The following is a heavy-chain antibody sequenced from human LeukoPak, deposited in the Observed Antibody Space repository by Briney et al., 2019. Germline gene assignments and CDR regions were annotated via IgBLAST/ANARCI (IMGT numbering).Heavy chain of an antibody. CDR2: IQYDGSNE. CDR3: AKDRCSNGIGCYYYYMDV. CDR1: GFTFSSYG. D-gene: IGHD2-8*01. Sequence: GGSLRLSCAASGFTFSSYGMHWVRQAPGKGLEWVAYIQYDGSNEHYADSVKGRFSISRDSSKNILYLQLNSLRAEDTAVYYCAKDRCSNGIGCYYYYMDVWGKGTTVTISS. J-gene: IGHJ6*03. V-gene: IGHV3-30*02.